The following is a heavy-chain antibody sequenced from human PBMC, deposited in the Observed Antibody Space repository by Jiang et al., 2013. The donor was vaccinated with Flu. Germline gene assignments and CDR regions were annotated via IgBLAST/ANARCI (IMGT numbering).Heavy chain of an antibody. Sequence: SGPGLVKPSETLSLTCSVSGGSVSSGSYYWSWIRQPPGKGLEWIGYISYSGFTNYIPSLKSRITIAADTSKNQFSLKLRSVTAADTAVYYCARQGYCNRTSCYDYWGQGTLVTVSS. D-gene: IGHD2-2*01. J-gene: IGHJ4*02. V-gene: IGHV4-61*01. CDR2: ISYSGFT. CDR3: ARQGYCNRTSCYDY. CDR1: GGSVSSGSYY.